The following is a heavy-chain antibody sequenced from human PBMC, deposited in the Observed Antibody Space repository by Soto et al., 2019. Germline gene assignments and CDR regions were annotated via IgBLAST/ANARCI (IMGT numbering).Heavy chain of an antibody. Sequence: LRLSCAASGFTFSSYGMHWVRQAPGKGLERVAVISYDGSNKYYADSVKGRFTISRDNSKNTLYLQMNSLRAEDTAVYYCAKGSGGPHYYYYYGMDVWGQGTTVTVSS. J-gene: IGHJ6*02. D-gene: IGHD3-10*01. CDR2: ISYDGSNK. V-gene: IGHV3-30*18. CDR1: GFTFSSYG. CDR3: AKGSGGPHYYYYYGMDV.